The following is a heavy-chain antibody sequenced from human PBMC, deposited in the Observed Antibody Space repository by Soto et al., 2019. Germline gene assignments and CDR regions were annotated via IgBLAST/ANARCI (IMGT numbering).Heavy chain of an antibody. CDR1: GFTFNNYG. Sequence: QVQLVESGGGVVQPGRSLRLSCAASGFTFNNYGMHWVRQSPGKGLGWVAVISDEGSNKYYADSVKGRFSISRDNSKNTLYLQMNNLRPEDTAIYYCARGLVVVINRDWFDPWGQGTLVIVSS. CDR3: ARGLVVVINRDWFDP. D-gene: IGHD2-2*01. J-gene: IGHJ5*02. CDR2: ISDEGSNK. V-gene: IGHV3-30-3*01.